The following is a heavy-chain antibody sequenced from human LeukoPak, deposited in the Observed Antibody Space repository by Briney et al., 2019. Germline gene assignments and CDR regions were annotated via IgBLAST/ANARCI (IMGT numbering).Heavy chain of an antibody. D-gene: IGHD1-1*01. Sequence: GGSLRLSCAASGFTFSGYAMSWVRQAPGKGLEWVSGTSGSGGSTYYGDSVKGRFTISRDNSKNTLYLQMNSLRAEDTAVYYCAKGTTGDITLVEYWGQGTLVTVSS. CDR3: AKGTTGDITLVEY. CDR1: GFTFSGYA. CDR2: TSGSGGST. V-gene: IGHV3-23*01. J-gene: IGHJ4*02.